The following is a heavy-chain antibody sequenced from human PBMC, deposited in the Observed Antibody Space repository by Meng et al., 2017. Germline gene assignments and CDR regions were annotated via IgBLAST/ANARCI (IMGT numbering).Heavy chain of an antibody. V-gene: IGHV1-2*06. CDR3: ARDEDISAAGKLFSDY. Sequence: QVQLVQYGAEVKKPGASVKVSCKPSGYNFPDYYIHWVRRAPGQGLEWMGRINPKSGDTHYAQKFQARVTMTGDTFISTAYMELSGLRSDDTAMYYCARDEDISAAGKLFSDYWGQGTLVTVSS. J-gene: IGHJ4*02. D-gene: IGHD6-25*01. CDR2: INPKSGDT. CDR1: GYNFPDYY.